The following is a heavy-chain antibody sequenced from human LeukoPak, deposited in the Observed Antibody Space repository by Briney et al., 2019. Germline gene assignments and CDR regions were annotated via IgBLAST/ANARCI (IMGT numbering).Heavy chain of an antibody. Sequence: GGSLRLSCAASGFTFSSYAMHWVRQAPGKGREWVAVISYDGSNKYYADSVKGRFTISRDNSKNTLYLQMNSLRAEDTAVYYCARDHGKYCSSTSCYAWYYYGMDVWGKGTTVTVSS. J-gene: IGHJ6*04. CDR2: ISYDGSNK. V-gene: IGHV3-30*04. D-gene: IGHD2-2*01. CDR3: ARDHGKYCSSTSCYAWYYYGMDV. CDR1: GFTFSSYA.